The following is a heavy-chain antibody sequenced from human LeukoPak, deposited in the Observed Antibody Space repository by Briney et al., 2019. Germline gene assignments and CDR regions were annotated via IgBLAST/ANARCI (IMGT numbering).Heavy chain of an antibody. Sequence: SSETLSLTCTVSGGSISNFYWSWIRQPPGKGLEWIGYIYYTGSTNYNPSLTSRVTILVDTSKNQFSLKLSSVTAADTAVYYCARGSSSWHYWGQGTLVTVSS. V-gene: IGHV4-59*01. CDR2: IYYTGST. CDR1: GGSISNFY. J-gene: IGHJ4*02. D-gene: IGHD6-13*01. CDR3: ARGSSSWHY.